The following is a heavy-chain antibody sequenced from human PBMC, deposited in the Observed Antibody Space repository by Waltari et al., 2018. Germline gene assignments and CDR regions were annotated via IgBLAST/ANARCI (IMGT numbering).Heavy chain of an antibody. J-gene: IGHJ5*02. D-gene: IGHD3-10*01. CDR2: IYHSGST. Sequence: VQLQESGPGLVTPSETLSLTCAVSGYSISSGYYWGWIRQPPGKGLEWIGSIYHSGSTYYNPSLKSRVTISVDTSKNQFSLKLSSVTAADTAVYYCARQFDGSGPWGQGTLVTVSS. V-gene: IGHV4-38-2*01. CDR3: ARQFDGSGP. CDR1: GYSISSGYY.